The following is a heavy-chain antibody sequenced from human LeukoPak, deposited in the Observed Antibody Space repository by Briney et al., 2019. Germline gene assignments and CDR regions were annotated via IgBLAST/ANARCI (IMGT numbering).Heavy chain of an antibody. Sequence: SETLSLTCTVSGGSISSSSYYWGWIRQPPGKGLEWIGNMYYSGSTYYNPSLKSRVTISVDTSNNQFSLKLSSVTAADTAVYYCARRGFGVGALELAYFDYWGQGTLVTVSS. D-gene: IGHD1-26*01. J-gene: IGHJ4*02. CDR3: ARRGFGVGALELAYFDY. V-gene: IGHV4-39*01. CDR2: MYYSGST. CDR1: GGSISSSSYY.